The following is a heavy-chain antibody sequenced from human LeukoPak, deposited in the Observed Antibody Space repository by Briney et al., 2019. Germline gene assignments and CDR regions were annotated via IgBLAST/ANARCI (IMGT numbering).Heavy chain of an antibody. D-gene: IGHD6-13*01. CDR3: ARAAAAGINWFDP. V-gene: IGHV3-74*01. CDR2: INSDGSST. Sequence: GGSLRLSCAASGFTFSSYWMRWVRQAPGKGLVWVSRINSDGSSTSYADSVKGRFTISRDNAKNTLYLQMNSLRAEDTAVYYCARAAAAGINWFDPWGQGTLVTVSS. CDR1: GFTFSSYW. J-gene: IGHJ5*02.